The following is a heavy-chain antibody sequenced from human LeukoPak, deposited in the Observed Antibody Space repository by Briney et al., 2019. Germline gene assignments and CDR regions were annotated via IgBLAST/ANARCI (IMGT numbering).Heavy chain of an antibody. J-gene: IGHJ5*02. CDR1: GGSISSYY. D-gene: IGHD5-18*01. Sequence: SETLSLTCTVSGGSISSYYLSWIRQPPGKGLEWIGYIYYSGSTNYNPSLKSRVTISVATSKNQFSLKLSSVTAADTAVYYCAREESGYSYGPRWFDPWGQGTLVTVSS. CDR3: AREESGYSYGPRWFDP. CDR2: IYYSGST. V-gene: IGHV4-59*01.